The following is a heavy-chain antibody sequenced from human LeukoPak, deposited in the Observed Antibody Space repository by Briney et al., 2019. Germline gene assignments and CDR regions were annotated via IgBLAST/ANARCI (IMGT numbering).Heavy chain of an antibody. V-gene: IGHV4-31*03. CDR1: GGSINSGDYY. Sequence: SETLSLTCTVSGGSINSGDYYWSWIRQHPEKGLEWIGFILYSGGSYHNPSLKRRATISLDMSKNQFSLKLTSVTAADTAVYYCARMGGYYYDSSGYPLDYWGQGTLVTVSS. CDR2: ILYSGGS. CDR3: ARMGGYYYDSSGYPLDY. D-gene: IGHD3-22*01. J-gene: IGHJ4*02.